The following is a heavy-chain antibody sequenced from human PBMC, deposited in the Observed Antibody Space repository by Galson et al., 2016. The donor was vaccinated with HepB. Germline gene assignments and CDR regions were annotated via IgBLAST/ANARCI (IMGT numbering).Heavy chain of an antibody. Sequence: SVKVSCKASGYTFSGFYLHWVRQAPGQGLEWMGWINPNSGGTTFAQKFQGRVTLTRDTSINTAYMELSSLISDDTAVYYCARAWYSSGQLDSWGQGTLVTVSS. CDR1: GYTFSGFY. CDR2: INPNSGGT. J-gene: IGHJ4*02. D-gene: IGHD6-25*01. CDR3: ARAWYSSGQLDS. V-gene: IGHV1-2*02.